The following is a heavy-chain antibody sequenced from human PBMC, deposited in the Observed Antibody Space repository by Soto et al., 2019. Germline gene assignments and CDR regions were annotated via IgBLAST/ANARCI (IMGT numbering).Heavy chain of an antibody. J-gene: IGHJ3*02. V-gene: IGHV2-5*02. CDR1: GFSLSTSGVG. D-gene: IGHD3-22*01. CDR3: AQTYDSSGYRTDAFDI. Sequence: QITLKESGPTLVKPTQTLTLTCTFSGFSLSTSGVGVGWIRQPPGKALEWLALIYWDDDKRYSPSLKNRLTITKDTSKNQVVLTMTNMDPVDTATYYCAQTYDSSGYRTDAFDIWGQGTMVTVSS. CDR2: IYWDDDK.